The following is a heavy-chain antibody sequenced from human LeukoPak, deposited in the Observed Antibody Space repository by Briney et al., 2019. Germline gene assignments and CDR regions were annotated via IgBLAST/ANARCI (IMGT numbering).Heavy chain of an antibody. CDR2: VYTSGST. D-gene: IGHD3-10*01. CDR3: ARSTKTLGSGSYYNFYYYYMDV. V-gene: IGHV4-61*02. J-gene: IGHJ6*03. CDR1: GGSIRSGSYY. Sequence: SETLSLTCTVSGGSIRSGSYYWSWIRQAAGKGLEWIGRVYTSGSTNYNPSLESRVTISVYTSKNQFSLKLSSVTAADTAVYYCARSTKTLGSGSYYNFYYYYMDVWGKGTTVTISS.